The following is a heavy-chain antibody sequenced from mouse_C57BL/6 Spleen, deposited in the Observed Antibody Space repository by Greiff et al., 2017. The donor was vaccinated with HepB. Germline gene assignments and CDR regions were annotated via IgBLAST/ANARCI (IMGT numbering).Heavy chain of an antibody. J-gene: IGHJ2*01. V-gene: IGHV5-17*01. Sequence: VQLKESGGGLVKPGGSLKLSCAASGFTFSDYGMHWVRQAPEKGLEWVAYISSGSSTIYYADTVKGRFTISRDNAKNTLFLQMTSLRSEDTAMYYCARDYDGYYLYYFDYWGQGTTLTVSS. D-gene: IGHD2-3*01. CDR1: GFTFSDYG. CDR2: ISSGSSTI. CDR3: ARDYDGYYLYYFDY.